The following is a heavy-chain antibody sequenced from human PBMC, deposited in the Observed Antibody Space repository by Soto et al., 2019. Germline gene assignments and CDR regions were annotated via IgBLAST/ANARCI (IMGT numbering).Heavy chain of an antibody. D-gene: IGHD1-26*01. V-gene: IGHV4-34*01. CDR2: INHSGST. CDR1: GGSFSGYY. Sequence: QVQLQQWGAGLLKPSETLSLTCAVYGGSFSGYYWSWIRQPPGKGLEWIGEINHSGSTNYNPSLKSRVTISVDTSKNQCSLKLSSVTAADTAVDYCARRRSYYIDYCGQGTLVTVSS. J-gene: IGHJ4*02. CDR3: ARRRSYYIDY.